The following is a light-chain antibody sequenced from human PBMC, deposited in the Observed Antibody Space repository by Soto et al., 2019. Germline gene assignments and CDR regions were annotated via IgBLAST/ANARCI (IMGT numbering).Light chain of an antibody. Sequence: DIQMTQSPSTLSASVGDRVTITCRASQSVSNWLAWYQQKRGKAPELLIYDASSLKSGVPSRFSGSGSETEFTLTISSLQPDDFATYYCLQYQNYVFGQGTKVDIK. J-gene: IGKJ1*01. CDR2: DAS. CDR1: QSVSNW. V-gene: IGKV1-5*01. CDR3: LQYQNYV.